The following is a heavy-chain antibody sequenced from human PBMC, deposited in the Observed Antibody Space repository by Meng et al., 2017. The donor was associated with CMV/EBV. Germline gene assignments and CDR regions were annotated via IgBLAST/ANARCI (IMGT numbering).Heavy chain of an antibody. CDR3: ARDDSGYCSGGSCFGY. V-gene: IGHV4-61*08. J-gene: IGHJ4*02. D-gene: IGHD2-15*01. CDR1: GGSISSGGYY. CDR2: IYYSGST. Sequence: GSLRLSCTVSGGSISSGGYYWSWIRQPPGKGLEWIGYIYYSGSTNYNPSLKSRVTISVDTSKNQFSLKLSSVTAADTAVYYCARDDSGYCSGGSCFGYWGQGTLVTVSS.